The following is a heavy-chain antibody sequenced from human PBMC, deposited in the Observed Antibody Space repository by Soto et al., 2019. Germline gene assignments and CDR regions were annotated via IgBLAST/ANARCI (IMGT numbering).Heavy chain of an antibody. CDR2: ISAYNGNT. Sequence: ASVKVSCKASGYTFTSYGISWVRQAPGQGLEWMGWISAYNGNTNYAQKLQGRVTMTTDTSTSTAYMELRSLRSDDTAVYFFARGITGTSLIVLAAFDIWGQGTMVTVSS. CDR3: ARGITGTSLIVLAAFDI. CDR1: GYTFTSYG. D-gene: IGHD1-7*01. V-gene: IGHV1-18*01. J-gene: IGHJ3*02.